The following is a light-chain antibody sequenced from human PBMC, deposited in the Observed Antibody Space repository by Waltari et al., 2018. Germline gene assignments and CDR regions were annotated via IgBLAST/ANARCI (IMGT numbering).Light chain of an antibody. CDR2: AAS. CDR1: QSISSY. V-gene: IGKV1-39*01. CDR3: QQSYSTPL. J-gene: IGKJ3*01. Sequence: DIQMTQSPSSLSASVGDRVTITCRASQSISSYLNWYQQKPGKAPKLLIYAASSLQSGVPSRFSGSGSGTDFTLTISSLQPEDFATYYCQQSYSTPLFDPGTKVDIK.